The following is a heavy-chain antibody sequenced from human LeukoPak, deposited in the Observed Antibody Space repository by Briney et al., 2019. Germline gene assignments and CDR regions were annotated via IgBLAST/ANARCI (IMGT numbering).Heavy chain of an antibody. J-gene: IGHJ4*02. CDR3: ARIRSSGYFY. V-gene: IGHV4-31*03. Sequence: SQTLSLTCTVSGGSISSGGYYWSWIRQHPGKGLEWIGYIYYSGSTYYNPSLKSRVTISVDTSKNQFSLKLSSVTAADTAVYYCARIRSSGYFYWGQGTLVTVSS. CDR1: GGSISSGGYY. D-gene: IGHD3-22*01. CDR2: IYYSGST.